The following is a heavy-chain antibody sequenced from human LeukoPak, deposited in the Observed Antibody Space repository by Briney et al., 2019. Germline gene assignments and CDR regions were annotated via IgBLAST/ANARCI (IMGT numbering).Heavy chain of an antibody. CDR2: IYTSGST. D-gene: IGHD4-17*01. J-gene: IGHJ4*02. CDR1: GGSLSSGSYY. CDR3: ARAATTVTRNYFDY. Sequence: PSETLSLTCTVSGGSLSSGSYYWSWIRQPAGKGLEWIGRIYTSGSTNYNPSLKSRVTISVDTSKNQFSLKLSSVTAADTAVYYCARAATTVTRNYFDYWGQGTLVTVSS. V-gene: IGHV4-61*02.